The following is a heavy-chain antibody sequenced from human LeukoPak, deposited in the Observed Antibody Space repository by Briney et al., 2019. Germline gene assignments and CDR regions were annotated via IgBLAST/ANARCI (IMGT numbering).Heavy chain of an antibody. CDR1: GGTFSSYA. J-gene: IGHJ5*02. V-gene: IGHV1-69*04. CDR3: ARARVTTGNWFDP. CDR2: IIPILGIA. D-gene: IGHD4-17*01. Sequence: SVKVSCKASGGTFSSYAISWVRQAPGQGLEWMGRIIPILGIANYAQKFQGRVTITADKSTSTAYMELSSLRSEDTAVYYCARARVTTGNWFDPRGQGTLVTVSS.